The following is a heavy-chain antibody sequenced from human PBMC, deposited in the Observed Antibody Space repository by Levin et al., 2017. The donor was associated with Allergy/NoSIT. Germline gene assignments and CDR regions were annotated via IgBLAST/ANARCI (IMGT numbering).Heavy chain of an antibody. Sequence: GESLKISCAASGFTFSSYGMHWVRQAPGKGLEWVAVISYDGSNKYYADSVKGRFTISRDNSKNTLYLQMNSLRAEDTAVYYCAKDQTGDSYYYYYGMDGWGQGTTVTVSS. D-gene: IGHD4-17*01. V-gene: IGHV3-30*18. J-gene: IGHJ6*02. CDR2: ISYDGSNK. CDR1: GFTFSSYG. CDR3: AKDQTGDSYYYYYGMDG.